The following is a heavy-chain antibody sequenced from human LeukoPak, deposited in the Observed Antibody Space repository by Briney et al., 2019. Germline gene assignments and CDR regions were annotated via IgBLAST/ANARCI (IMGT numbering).Heavy chain of an antibody. J-gene: IGHJ3*02. D-gene: IGHD3-9*01. V-gene: IGHV4-59*08. CDR3: ARHVATGSIDAFDI. CDR2: TYYTGST. Sequence: SETLSLTCTVSGGSLSGFYWTWIRQPPGKGLEWIGYTYYTGSTKYNPSLKSRVAILVDTSKGQFSLKLHSVTAADTAVYYCARHVATGSIDAFDIGGQGTMVTVSS. CDR1: GGSLSGFY.